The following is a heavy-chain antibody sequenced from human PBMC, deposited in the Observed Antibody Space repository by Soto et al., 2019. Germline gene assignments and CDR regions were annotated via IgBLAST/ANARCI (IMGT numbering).Heavy chain of an antibody. D-gene: IGHD3-22*01. Sequence: QVQLVESGGGVVQPGRSLRLSCAASEFTFSDYAMHWVRQAPGKGLEWVAVISDDGDKVFYADSMKDRLTISRDNSKSTLFLQLTSLGHEDTALYYCARAHYHDSSGPNGHAFAIWGQGTLVTVSS. CDR2: ISDDGDKV. J-gene: IGHJ3*02. V-gene: IGHV3-30-3*01. CDR1: EFTFSDYA. CDR3: ARAHYHDSSGPNGHAFAI.